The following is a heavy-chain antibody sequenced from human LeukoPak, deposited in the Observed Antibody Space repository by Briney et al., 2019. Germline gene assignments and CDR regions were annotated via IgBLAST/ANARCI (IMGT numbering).Heavy chain of an antibody. Sequence: TSETLSLTCTVSGGSISSSSYYWGWIRQPPGKGLEWIGSIYYSGSTYYNPSLKSRVTISVDTSKNQFSLKLSSVTAADTAVYYCARRDAGWSGGYYFDYWGQGTLVTVSS. J-gene: IGHJ4*02. CDR2: IYYSGST. V-gene: IGHV4-39*01. D-gene: IGHD3-10*01. CDR1: GGSISSSSYY. CDR3: ARRDAGWSGGYYFDY.